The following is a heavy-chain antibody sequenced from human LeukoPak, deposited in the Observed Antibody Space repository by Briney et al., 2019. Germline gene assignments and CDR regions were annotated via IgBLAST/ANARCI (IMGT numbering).Heavy chain of an antibody. Sequence: GGSLRLSCVASGFTFRNYGIHWVRQAPGKGLEWVAFIRYDGSKEYYADSVKGRFTISRDNSKNTLYLQMSSLRAEDTAVYYCAKDRCSNGVGCYYYYMDVWGKGTTVTISS. D-gene: IGHD2-8*01. CDR1: GFTFRNYG. J-gene: IGHJ6*03. V-gene: IGHV3-30*02. CDR3: AKDRCSNGVGCYYYYMDV. CDR2: IRYDGSKE.